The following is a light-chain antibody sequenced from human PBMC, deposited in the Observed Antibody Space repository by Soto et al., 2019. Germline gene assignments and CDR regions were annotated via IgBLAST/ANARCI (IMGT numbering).Light chain of an antibody. V-gene: IGKV3-20*01. CDR2: DAS. Sequence: EIVLTQFPGTLSMSPGDRVTLSCRASQSVANSYLAWYQQKPGQAPRLVIFDASRRPTGIPDRFSGSRSGTDFTLTISRLEPEDFAVYYCQQYSRFPQTFGQVTMLDLK. CDR1: QSVANSY. CDR3: QQYSRFPQT. J-gene: IGKJ2*01.